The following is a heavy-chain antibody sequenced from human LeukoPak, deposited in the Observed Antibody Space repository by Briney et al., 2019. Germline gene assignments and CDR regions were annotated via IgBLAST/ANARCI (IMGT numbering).Heavy chain of an antibody. CDR2: IYYSGNT. CDR1: GGSISSYY. J-gene: IGHJ4*02. Sequence: PSETLSLTCTVSGGSISSYYWSWIRQPPGKGLEWIGYIYYSGNTNYHPSLKNRVTISLDTSKNHFSLKLSSVTAADTAMYYCARMTGSAWELLIDSWGPGTLVTVSS. V-gene: IGHV4-59*01. D-gene: IGHD1-26*01. CDR3: ARMTGSAWELLIDS.